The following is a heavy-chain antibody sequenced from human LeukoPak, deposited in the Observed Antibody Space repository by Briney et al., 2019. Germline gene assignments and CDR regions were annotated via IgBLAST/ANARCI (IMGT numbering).Heavy chain of an antibody. CDR3: ARVKMGFAIFDY. D-gene: IGHD2-8*01. CDR2: IYQDGSEK. V-gene: IGHV3-7*01. Sequence: GGSLRLSCAASGFTFSSHWMSWVRQAPGKGLEWVANIYQDGSEKYYVDSVKGRFTISRDNAKNSLFLQMNSLRPEDTAVYYCARVKMGFAIFDYWGQGTLVTVSS. J-gene: IGHJ4*02. CDR1: GFTFSSHW.